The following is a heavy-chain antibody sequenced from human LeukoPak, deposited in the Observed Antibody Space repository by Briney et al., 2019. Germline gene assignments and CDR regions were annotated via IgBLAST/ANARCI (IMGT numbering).Heavy chain of an antibody. CDR3: ARAKEWFRKIFDD. D-gene: IGHD3-3*01. J-gene: IGHJ4*02. CDR2: IYSGGNT. Sequence: PGGSLRLSCAVSGFTVGSNYKSWVRQAPGKGLEWISVIYSGGNTYYADSVKGRLTISRDNSKNMVYLQIYSLRAEDTAVYYCARAKEWFRKIFDDWGQGALVTVSS. CDR1: GFTVGSNY. V-gene: IGHV3-53*01.